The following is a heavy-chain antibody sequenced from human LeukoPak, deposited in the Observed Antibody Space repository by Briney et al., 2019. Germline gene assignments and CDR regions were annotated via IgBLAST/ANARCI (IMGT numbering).Heavy chain of an antibody. CDR2: FYYTGST. D-gene: IGHD6-19*01. V-gene: IGHV4-61*03. J-gene: IGHJ4*02. CDR1: GGSVSRGYYY. Sequence: TSETLSLTCTVSGGSVSRGYYYRSWIRQSPGKGLEWIGNFYYTGSTNYNPSLKSRVTISADTSKNHFSLKLQSVTAADTAVYYCARDRGWEVLDYWGQGTLVTVSS. CDR3: ARDRGWEVLDY.